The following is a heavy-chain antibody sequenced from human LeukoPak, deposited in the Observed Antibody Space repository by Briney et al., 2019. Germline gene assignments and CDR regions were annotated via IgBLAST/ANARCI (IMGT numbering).Heavy chain of an antibody. Sequence: SETLSLTCTVSGGSISSYYWSWIRQPPGKGLEWIGNIYYSGSTNYNPSLKSRAAISVDTSKNQFSLKLSSVTAADTAVYYCAREVVAAAGTVDYWGQGTLVTVSS. CDR1: GGSISSYY. V-gene: IGHV4-59*01. CDR3: AREVVAAAGTVDY. D-gene: IGHD6-13*01. CDR2: IYYSGST. J-gene: IGHJ4*02.